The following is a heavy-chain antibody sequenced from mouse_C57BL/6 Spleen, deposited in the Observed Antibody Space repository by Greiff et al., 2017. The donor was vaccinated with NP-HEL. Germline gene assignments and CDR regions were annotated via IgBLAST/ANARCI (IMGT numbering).Heavy chain of an antibody. CDR1: GFSLTSYG. V-gene: IGHV2-3*01. D-gene: IGHD1-1*01. CDR3: AKEYYYGSSPYYYAMDY. Sequence: QVQLKQSGPGLVAPSQSLSITCTVSGFSLTSYGVSWVRQPPGKGLEWLGVIWGDGGTNYHSAPISRLSISKDNSKSQVFLKLNSQKTDDTATYYCAKEYYYGSSPYYYAMDYWGQGTSVTVSS. CDR2: IWGDGGT. J-gene: IGHJ4*01.